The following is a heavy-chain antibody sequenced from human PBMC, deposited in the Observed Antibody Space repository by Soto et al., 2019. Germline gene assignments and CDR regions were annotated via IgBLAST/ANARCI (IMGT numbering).Heavy chain of an antibody. D-gene: IGHD4-17*01. CDR1: GESFSGYY. V-gene: IGHV4-34*01. Sequence: QVQLHQWGAGLLKPSETLSLTCAVYGESFSGYYWSWVRQPPGKGLEWIGEINHSGSTNYNPSLKSRVTISADTSKHQFSLRVTSVTAADTAVYYCARPMPPVTRSLGYWGQGTLVTVSS. CDR3: ARPMPPVTRSLGY. J-gene: IGHJ4*02. CDR2: INHSGST.